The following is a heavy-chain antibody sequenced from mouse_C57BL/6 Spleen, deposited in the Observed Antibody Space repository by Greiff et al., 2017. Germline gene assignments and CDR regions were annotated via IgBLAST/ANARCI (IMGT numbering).Heavy chain of an antibody. J-gene: IGHJ3*01. Sequence: QVTLKVSGPGILQPSQTLSLTCSFSVFSLSTFGMGVSWIRQPSGKGLEWLAHIYWDEDKHYKPSLKSRLTISKDTSNNQVFLKITTVDTADTATYYSARSGGNYEGAYWGQGTLVTVSA. D-gene: IGHD2-1*01. V-gene: IGHV8-9*01. CDR2: IYWDEDK. CDR1: VFSLSTFGMG. CDR3: ARSGGNYEGAY.